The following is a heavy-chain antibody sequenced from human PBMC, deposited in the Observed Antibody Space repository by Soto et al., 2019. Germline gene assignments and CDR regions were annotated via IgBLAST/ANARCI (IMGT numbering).Heavy chain of an antibody. CDR3: ARESEDLTSNFDY. CDR2: ISSTTNYI. V-gene: IGHV3-21*06. Sequence: PGESLKISCAASGFTFTRYSMNWVRQAPGKGLEWVSSISSTTNYIYYGDSMKGRFTISRGNAKNSLYLEMNSLRAEDTAVYYCARESEDLTSNFDYWGQGTLVTVSS. CDR1: GFTFTRYS. J-gene: IGHJ4*02.